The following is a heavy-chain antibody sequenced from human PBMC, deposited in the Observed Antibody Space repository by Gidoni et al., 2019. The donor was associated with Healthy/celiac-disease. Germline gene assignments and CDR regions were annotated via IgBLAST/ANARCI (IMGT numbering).Heavy chain of an antibody. J-gene: IGHJ5*02. CDR1: GFTCSSYS. V-gene: IGHV3-48*04. Sequence: EVQLVESGGGLVQRGGALRLSCAAAGFTCSSYSMTWVRQAPGKVLEWVSYIISSSSTIYYEDSVKGRFTISRDYAKTSLYLKINSLRAEDTAVYYCARVPDPAMIVVVPPWFDPWGQGTLVTVSS. CDR2: IISSSSTI. D-gene: IGHD3-22*01. CDR3: ARVPDPAMIVVVPPWFDP.